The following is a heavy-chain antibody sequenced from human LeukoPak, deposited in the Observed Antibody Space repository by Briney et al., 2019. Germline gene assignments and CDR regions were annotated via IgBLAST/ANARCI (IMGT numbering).Heavy chain of an antibody. Sequence: GGSLRLSCEVSGFTFSDFAMNWVRQAPGKGLEWVSSISRDSTHIYYADSMKGRFTVTRDNAKNSLYLQMNSLRAEDTAVYYCARHSGDSSSFGWFDPWGQGTLVTVSS. J-gene: IGHJ5*02. CDR1: GFTFSDFA. CDR3: ARHSGDSSSFGWFDP. D-gene: IGHD6-13*01. CDR2: ISRDSTHI. V-gene: IGHV3-21*01.